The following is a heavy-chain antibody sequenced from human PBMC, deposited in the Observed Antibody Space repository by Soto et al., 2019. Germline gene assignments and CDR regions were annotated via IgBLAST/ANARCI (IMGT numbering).Heavy chain of an antibody. Sequence: QVQLVQSGGEVRAPGASVKVSCKASGYTFTNFGISWVRQAPGQGLEWMGWIGAYNGNTNYAQSFQGRVTMTTDTSTNTAYMELGSLRSDDTAVYYCARAYYSHASGYENYFEYWGQGTLVTVSS. CDR3: ARAYYSHASGYENYFEY. V-gene: IGHV1-18*01. CDR1: GYTFTNFG. D-gene: IGHD3-22*01. CDR2: IGAYNGNT. J-gene: IGHJ4*02.